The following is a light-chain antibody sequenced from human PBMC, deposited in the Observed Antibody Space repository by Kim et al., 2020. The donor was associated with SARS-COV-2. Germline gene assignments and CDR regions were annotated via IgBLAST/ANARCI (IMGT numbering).Light chain of an antibody. Sequence: QAVVTQEPSLTVSPGGTVTLTCGSSTGTVTSHHYPYWFQQKAGQAPTTFIYDTSNKHSWTPARFSASLLGGKAALTLSGAQPEDEADYYCSLSYSGIRIFGGGTQLTVL. J-gene: IGLJ2*01. CDR2: DTS. V-gene: IGLV7-46*01. CDR1: TGTVTSHHY. CDR3: SLSYSGIRI.